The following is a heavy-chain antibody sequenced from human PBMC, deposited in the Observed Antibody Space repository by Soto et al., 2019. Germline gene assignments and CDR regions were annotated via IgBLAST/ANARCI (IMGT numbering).Heavy chain of an antibody. CDR1: GFTFSSYA. Sequence: GGSLRLSCAASGFTFSSYAMSWVRQAPGKGLEWVSAISGSGGSTYYADSVKGRFTIPRDNSKNTLYLQMNSLRAEDTAVYYCAKGSYDSSGYYLFPFDYWGQGTLVTVSS. J-gene: IGHJ4*02. D-gene: IGHD3-22*01. CDR3: AKGSYDSSGYYLFPFDY. CDR2: ISGSGGST. V-gene: IGHV3-23*01.